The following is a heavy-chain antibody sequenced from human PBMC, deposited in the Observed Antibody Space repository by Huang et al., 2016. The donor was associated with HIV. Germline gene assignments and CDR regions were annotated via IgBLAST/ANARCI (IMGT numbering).Heavy chain of an antibody. CDR3: AHIGDIFAAYSPEYFDY. CDR1: GFSLNTSGVG. D-gene: IGHD2-15*01. CDR2: IYWDDAK. Sequence: QLTLKESGPTLVKPTQTLTLACTFSGFSLNTSGVGVAWIRQPPGKALEGLALIYWDDAKRDRPSLKSRLTISKDPSNNQVVLTMTNMDPVDTASYCRAHIGDIFAAYSPEYFDYGGQGALVTVSS. J-gene: IGHJ4*02. V-gene: IGHV2-5*02.